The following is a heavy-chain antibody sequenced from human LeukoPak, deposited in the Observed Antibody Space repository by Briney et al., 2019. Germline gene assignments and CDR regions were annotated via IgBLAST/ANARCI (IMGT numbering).Heavy chain of an antibody. CDR1: GYSFPTYW. Sequence: PGESLKISCKGSGYSFPTYWIAWVRQMPGKGLEWMGIIYPDDSDTRYSPSFQGQVTISADKSISTAYLQWSSLKASDTAMYYCARHNYGSGSYGYLDYWGQGTLVTVSS. V-gene: IGHV5-51*01. J-gene: IGHJ4*02. D-gene: IGHD3-10*01. CDR2: IYPDDSDT. CDR3: ARHNYGSGSYGYLDY.